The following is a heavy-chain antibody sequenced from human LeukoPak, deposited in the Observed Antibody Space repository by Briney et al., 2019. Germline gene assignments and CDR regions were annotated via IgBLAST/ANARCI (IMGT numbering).Heavy chain of an antibody. Sequence: SETLSLTCAVSGGSISSSNWWSWVRQPPGKGLEWIGEIYHSGSTNYNPSLKSRVTISVDKSKNQFSLKLSSVTAGDTAVYYCARLPMANYYYYGMDVWGQGTTVTVSS. V-gene: IGHV4-4*02. D-gene: IGHD3-10*01. CDR3: ARLPMANYYYYGMDV. CDR1: GGSISSSNW. CDR2: IYHSGST. J-gene: IGHJ6*02.